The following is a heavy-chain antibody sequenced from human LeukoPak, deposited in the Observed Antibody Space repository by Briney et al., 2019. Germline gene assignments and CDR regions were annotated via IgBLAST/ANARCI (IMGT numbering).Heavy chain of an antibody. CDR2: ISAYNGNT. CDR3: ARGNGETVSTSLNWFDP. Sequence: ASVNVSCKASGYTFTSYGINWVRQAPGQGLEWMGWISAYNGNTKYAQKFQGTVTMTTDTSTTTAYMELRSLRYDDTAVYYCARGNGETVSTSLNWFDPWGQGTLVTVSS. J-gene: IGHJ5*02. CDR1: GYTFTSYG. V-gene: IGHV1-18*01. D-gene: IGHD5/OR15-5a*01.